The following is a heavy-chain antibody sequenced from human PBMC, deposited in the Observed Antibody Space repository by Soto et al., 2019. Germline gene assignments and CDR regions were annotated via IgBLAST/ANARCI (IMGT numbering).Heavy chain of an antibody. J-gene: IGHJ4*02. CDR3: ALEPYYDFWSGYSSNY. D-gene: IGHD3-3*01. CDR2: ISAYNGNT. V-gene: IGHV1-18*01. CDR1: GYTFTSYG. Sequence: QVQLVQSGAEVKKPGASVKVSCKASGYTFTSYGISWVRQAPGQGLEWMGWISAYNGNTNYAQKRQGRVTMTTDTSTSTAYMELRSLRSDDTAVYYCALEPYYDFWSGYSSNYWGQGTLVTVSS.